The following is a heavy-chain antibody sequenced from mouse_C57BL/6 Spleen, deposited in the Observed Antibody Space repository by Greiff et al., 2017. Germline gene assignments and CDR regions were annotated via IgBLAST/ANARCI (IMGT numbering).Heavy chain of an antibody. CDR1: GYAFSSSW. D-gene: IGHD2-2*01. CDR3: ASNGYDDAMDY. Sequence: VKLVESGPELVQPGASVKISCKASGYAFSSSWMNWVKQRPGKGLEWIGRIYPGDGDTNYNGKFKGKATLTADKSSSTAYMQLSSLTSEDSAVYFCASNGYDDAMDYWGQGTSVTVSS. J-gene: IGHJ4*01. CDR2: IYPGDGDT. V-gene: IGHV1-82*01.